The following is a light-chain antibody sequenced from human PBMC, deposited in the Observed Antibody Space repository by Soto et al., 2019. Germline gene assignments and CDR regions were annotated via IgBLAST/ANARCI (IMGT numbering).Light chain of an antibody. Sequence: DIQMTQSPSSLSASVGDRVTITCRASQTISDRLNWYQQKPGKAPKLLIYTSSTLQSGVPSRFSGSGSGTDFTLSISSLQPEDFATYYCQQSYSVPFTFGQGTKLEIK. V-gene: IGKV1-39*01. CDR3: QQSYSVPFT. CDR2: TSS. CDR1: QTISDR. J-gene: IGKJ2*01.